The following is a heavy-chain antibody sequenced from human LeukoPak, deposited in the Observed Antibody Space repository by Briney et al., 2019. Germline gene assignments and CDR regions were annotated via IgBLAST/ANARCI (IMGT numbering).Heavy chain of an antibody. CDR3: ARDGIVGATKLLVDY. D-gene: IGHD1-26*01. V-gene: IGHV3-23*01. J-gene: IGHJ4*02. CDR2: ISGSGGST. Sequence: GGSLRLSCAASGFTFSSYAMSWVRQAPGKGLEWVSAISGSGGSTYYADSVKGRFTISRDNAKNSLYLQMNSLRAEDTAVYYCARDGIVGATKLLVDYWGQGTLVTVSS. CDR1: GFTFSSYA.